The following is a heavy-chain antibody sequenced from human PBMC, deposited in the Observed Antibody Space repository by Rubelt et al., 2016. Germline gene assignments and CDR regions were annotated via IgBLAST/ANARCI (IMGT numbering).Heavy chain of an antibody. CDR2: ISYDGSNK. V-gene: IGHV3-30*04. CDR3: ARFPVRGMDV. CDR1: GFTFSSYA. Sequence: QVQLVESGGGVVQPGRSLRLSCAASGFTFSSYAMHWVRQAPGKGLEWVAVISYDGSNKYYADSVKGRFTISRENAKNSLYLQMNSLRAEDTAVYYCARFPVRGMDVWGQGTTVTVSS. D-gene: IGHD4-17*01. J-gene: IGHJ6*02.